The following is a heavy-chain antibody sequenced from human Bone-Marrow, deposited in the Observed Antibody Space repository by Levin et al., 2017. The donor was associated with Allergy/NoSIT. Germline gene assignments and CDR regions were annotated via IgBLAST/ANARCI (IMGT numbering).Heavy chain of an antibody. CDR1: GFTFSSYA. D-gene: IGHD3-22*01. CDR3: ATSELTYYYDSRGYYYPYY. V-gene: IGHV3-23*01. J-gene: IGHJ4*02. Sequence: GGSLRLSCAASGFTFSSYAMSWVRQAPGKGLEWVSAISGSGGSTYYADSVKGRFTISRDNSKNTLYLQMNSLRAEDTAVYYCATSELTYYYDSRGYYYPYYWGQGTLVTVSS. CDR2: ISGSGGST.